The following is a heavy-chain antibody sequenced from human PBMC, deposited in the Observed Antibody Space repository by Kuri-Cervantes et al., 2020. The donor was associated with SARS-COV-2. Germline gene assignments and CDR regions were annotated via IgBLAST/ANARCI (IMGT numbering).Heavy chain of an antibody. CDR1: GFTFNSYA. CDR3: VRDGDHWNFDY. V-gene: IGHV3-30*04. Sequence: LSLTCAASGFTFNSYAMSWVRQAPGKGLEWVAVISYDGSNKYYADSVKGRFTISRDNSKNTLYLQMNSLRAEDTAVYYCVRDGDHWNFDYWGQGTLVTVSS. CDR2: ISYDGSNK. J-gene: IGHJ4*02. D-gene: IGHD1-1*01.